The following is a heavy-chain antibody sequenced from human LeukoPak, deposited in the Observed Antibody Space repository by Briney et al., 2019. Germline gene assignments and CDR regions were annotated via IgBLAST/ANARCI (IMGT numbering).Heavy chain of an antibody. CDR3: ARDLKYCTNGVCYHDGRYFDY. J-gene: IGHJ4*02. CDR1: GGSISSYY. CDR2: IYTSGST. Sequence: PSETLSLTCAVSGGSISSYYWSWIRQPAGKGLEWIGRIYTSGSTNYNPSLKSRVTMSVDTSKNQFSLKLSSVTAAGTAVYYCARDLKYCTNGVCYHDGRYFDYWGQGTLVTVSS. V-gene: IGHV4-4*07. D-gene: IGHD2-8*01.